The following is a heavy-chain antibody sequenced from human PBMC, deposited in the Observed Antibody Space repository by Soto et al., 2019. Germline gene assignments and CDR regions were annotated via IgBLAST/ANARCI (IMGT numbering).Heavy chain of an antibody. J-gene: IGHJ6*02. CDR1: GGSFSGYY. CDR3: ARGHYCSGGSCYYYYYYGMDV. D-gene: IGHD2-15*01. CDR2: INHSGST. V-gene: IGHV4-34*01. Sequence: SETLSLTCAVYGGSFSGYYWSWIRQLPGKGLEWIGEINHSGSTNYNPSLKSRVTISVDTSKNQFSLKLSSVTAADTAVYYCARGHYCSGGSCYYYYYYGMDVWGQGTTVTVSS.